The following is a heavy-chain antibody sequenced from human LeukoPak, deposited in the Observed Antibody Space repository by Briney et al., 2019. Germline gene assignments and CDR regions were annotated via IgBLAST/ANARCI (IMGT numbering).Heavy chain of an antibody. J-gene: IGHJ6*03. V-gene: IGHV3-64*01. D-gene: IGHD2-15*01. CDR3: ARGRYCSGGSCPGSYYYYYYMEV. CDR2: ISSNGGST. Sequence: GGSLRLSCAASGFTFSSYAMHWVRQAPGKGLEYVSAISSNGGSTYYANSVKGRFTISRDNSKNTLYLQMGSLRAEDMDVYYCARGRYCSGGSCPGSYYYYYYMEVWGKGTTVTVSS. CDR1: GFTFSSYA.